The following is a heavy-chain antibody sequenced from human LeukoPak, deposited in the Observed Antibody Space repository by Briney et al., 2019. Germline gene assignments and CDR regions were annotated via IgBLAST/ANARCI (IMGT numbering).Heavy chain of an antibody. CDR2: ISGSGGST. Sequence: GGSLRLSCAASGFTFSSYVMSRVRQAPGQGLEWVSVISGSGGSTFYADSMKGRFTISRDNSKNTLYLQMNSLRADDTAVYYCAIAARGAVAGQHFDYWGQGTLVTVSS. CDR1: GFTFSSYV. J-gene: IGHJ4*02. CDR3: AIAARGAVAGQHFDY. V-gene: IGHV3-23*01. D-gene: IGHD6-19*01.